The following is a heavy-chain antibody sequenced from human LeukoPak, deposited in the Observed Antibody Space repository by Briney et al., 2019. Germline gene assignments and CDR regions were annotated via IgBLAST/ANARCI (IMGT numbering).Heavy chain of an antibody. J-gene: IGHJ4*02. Sequence: SETLSLTCTVSGGSISGYYWSWIRQPPGKGLEWIGYIYHSENTNYNPSLKSRVTISLDTSKNQFSLKLSSVTTADTAVYFCARRVALAGTPKAYFDYWGQGILVTVSS. CDR1: GGSISGYY. CDR2: IYHSENT. V-gene: IGHV4-59*08. CDR3: ARRVALAGTPKAYFDY. D-gene: IGHD6-19*01.